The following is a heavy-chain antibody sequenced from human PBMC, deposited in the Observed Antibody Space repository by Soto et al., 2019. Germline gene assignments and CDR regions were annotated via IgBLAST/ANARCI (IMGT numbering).Heavy chain of an antibody. CDR3: ARSQGYRVEYQMQYWGYFDS. J-gene: IGHJ4*02. V-gene: IGHV1-69*06. D-gene: IGHD2-2*02. CDR1: GGTFSNYA. CDR2: IIPIFGTS. Sequence: ASVKVSCKASGGTFSNYAISWVRQAPGQGLEWMGGIIPIFGTSSYAQKFQGRVTITADKSTGTAYMELSSLRSEDTAVYYCARSQGYRVEYQMQYWGYFDSWGQGTLVTVSS.